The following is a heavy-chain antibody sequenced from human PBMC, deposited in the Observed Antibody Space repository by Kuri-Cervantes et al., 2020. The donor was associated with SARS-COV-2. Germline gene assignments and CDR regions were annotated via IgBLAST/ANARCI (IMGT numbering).Heavy chain of an antibody. CDR3: ARRGYYPDYYYGMDV. D-gene: IGHD3-22*01. Sequence: GESLKISCAASGFTFSSYAMNWVRQAPGKGLEWVSSISSSSSYIYYADSVRGRFTISRDNAKNSLYLQMNSLRAEDTAVYYCARRGYYPDYYYGMDVWGQGTTVTVSS. CDR2: ISSSSSYI. J-gene: IGHJ6*02. V-gene: IGHV3-21*01. CDR1: GFTFSSYA.